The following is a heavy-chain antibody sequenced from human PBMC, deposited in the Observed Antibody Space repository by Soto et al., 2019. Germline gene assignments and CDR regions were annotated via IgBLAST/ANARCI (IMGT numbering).Heavy chain of an antibody. CDR1: GFTFSNYW. J-gene: IGHJ4*02. CDR3: SRDVVVGAKALNY. V-gene: IGHV3-7*01. Sequence: PGGSLRLSCAASGFTFSNYWMTWVRQAPGKGLEWVANIKENGSEKHYVDSVKGRFTISRENAKNSLYLQMNSLRVEDTAVYFCSRDVVVGAKALNYWGQGALVTVSS. D-gene: IGHD2-15*01. CDR2: IKENGSEK.